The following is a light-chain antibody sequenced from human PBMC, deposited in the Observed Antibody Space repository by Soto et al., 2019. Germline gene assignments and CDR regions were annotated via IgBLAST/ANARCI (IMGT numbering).Light chain of an antibody. CDR3: QKYDRAPFT. CDR2: GAS. Sequence: DIQMTQSPSSLSAYLGDRVTITCRASQGISNYLAWYQQKPGRLPKLLLFGASTLQSGVPARFSGSRSGTLFTLTINGLLPEDVATYYCQKYDRAPFTFGPGTKVDFK. CDR1: QGISNY. J-gene: IGKJ3*01. V-gene: IGKV1-27*01.